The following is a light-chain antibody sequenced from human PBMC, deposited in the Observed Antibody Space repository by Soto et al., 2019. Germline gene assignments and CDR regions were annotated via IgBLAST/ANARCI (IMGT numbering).Light chain of an antibody. CDR3: QTWGTGARI. V-gene: IGLV4-69*01. CDR2: VNSDGSH. Sequence: QSVLTQSPSASASLGGSVNLTCSLSSGLSDYTVAWHQQQPGKGPRFLMRVNSDGSHIKGDEIPDRFSGSSSGTERYLSISSLQSEDEGDYYCQTWGTGARIFGGGTKLTVL. CDR1: SGLSDYT. J-gene: IGLJ2*01.